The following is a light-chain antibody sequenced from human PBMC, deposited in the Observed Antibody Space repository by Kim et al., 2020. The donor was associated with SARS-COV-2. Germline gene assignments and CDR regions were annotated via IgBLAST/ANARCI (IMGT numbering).Light chain of an antibody. V-gene: IGLV3-1*01. CDR3: QAWDSSIWV. CDR1: KLGDKY. Sequence: SYELTQPPSVSVSPGQTASITCSGDKLGDKYACWYQQKPGQSHVLVIYQDSKRPSGIPERFSGSNSGNTATLTISGTQAMDEADYYCQAWDSSIWVFGGGTQLTVL. J-gene: IGLJ3*02. CDR2: QDS.